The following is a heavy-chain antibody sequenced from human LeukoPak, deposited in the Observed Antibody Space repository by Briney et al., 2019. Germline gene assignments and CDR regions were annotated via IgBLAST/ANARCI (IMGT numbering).Heavy chain of an antibody. CDR1: GFSLSTYG. J-gene: IGHJ4*02. V-gene: IGHV3-23*01. CDR3: AKEGVSTGTRRGPGDY. D-gene: IGHD1-7*01. Sequence: GASLRLSCAASGFSLSTYGVSWVRQAPGKGLEWVSAISGSGGSTYYADSVKGRFTISRDNSKNTLYLQMNSLRAEDTAVYYCAKEGVSTGTRRGPGDYWGQGTLVTVSS. CDR2: ISGSGGST.